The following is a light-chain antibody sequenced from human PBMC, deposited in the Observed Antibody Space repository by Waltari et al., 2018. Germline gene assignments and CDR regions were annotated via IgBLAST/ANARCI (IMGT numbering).Light chain of an antibody. CDR1: QGIRNY. CDR3: QQYNSYPRT. J-gene: IGKJ1*01. CDR2: AAS. Sequence: DIQMTQSPSSLSASVGDRVTITCRASQGIRNYLAWFQQKPGKAPKSLIYAASNLQSGGPSKFSGSGSGTGFTLPISSLQPGDCGTYYCQQYNSYPRTFGQGTKVEIK. V-gene: IGKV1-16*02.